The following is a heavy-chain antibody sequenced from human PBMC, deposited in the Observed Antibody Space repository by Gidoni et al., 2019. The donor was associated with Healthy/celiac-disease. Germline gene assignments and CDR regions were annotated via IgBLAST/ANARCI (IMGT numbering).Heavy chain of an antibody. CDR3: ARTYCGGDCYPDGGFGWFDP. V-gene: IGHV1-69*01. J-gene: IGHJ5*02. Sequence: QVQLVQSGAEVKKPGSSAKVSCKASGGTFSSYAISWVRQSPGQGLGWMGGIIPIFVTANYAQKFQGRVTITADESTSTAYMELSSLRSEDTAVYYCARTYCGGDCYPDGGFGWFDPWGQGTLVTVSS. CDR2: IIPIFVTA. CDR1: GGTFSSYA. D-gene: IGHD2-21*02.